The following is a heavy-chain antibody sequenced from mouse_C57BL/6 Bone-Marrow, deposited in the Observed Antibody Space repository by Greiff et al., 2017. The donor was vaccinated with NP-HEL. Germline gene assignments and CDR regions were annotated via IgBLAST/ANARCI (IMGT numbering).Heavy chain of an antibody. CDR1: GYTFTDYE. D-gene: IGHD2-5*01. J-gene: IGHJ4*01. V-gene: IGHV1-15*01. CDR3: TRVDYSNYDYAMDY. CDR2: IDPETGGT. Sequence: QVQLKQSGAELVRPGASVTLSCKASGYTFTDYEMHWVKQTPVHGLEWIGAIDPETGGTAYNQKFKGKAILTADKSSSTAYMELRSLTSEDSAVYYCTRVDYSNYDYAMDYWGQGTSVTVSS.